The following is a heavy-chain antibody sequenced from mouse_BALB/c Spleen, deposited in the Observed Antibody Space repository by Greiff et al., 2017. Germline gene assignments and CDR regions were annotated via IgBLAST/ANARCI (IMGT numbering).Heavy chain of an antibody. CDR3: ARRGYDGYYFDY. CDR1: GYTFTNYW. D-gene: IGHD2-2*01. CDR2: IYPGGGYT. V-gene: IGHV1-63*02. J-gene: IGHJ2*01. Sequence: VKLMESGAELVRPGTSVKISCKASGYTFTNYWLGWVKQRPGHGLEWIGDIYPGGGYTNYNEKFKGKATLTADTSSSTAYMQLSSLTSEDSAVYFCARRGYDGYYFDYWGQGTTLTVSS.